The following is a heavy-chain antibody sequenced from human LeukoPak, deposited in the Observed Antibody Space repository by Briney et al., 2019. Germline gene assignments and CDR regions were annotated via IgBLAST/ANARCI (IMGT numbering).Heavy chain of an antibody. J-gene: IGHJ4*02. V-gene: IGHV3-33*08. CDR2: IWYDGSNK. CDR3: ARAATYCGGDCYEFDY. Sequence: GGSLRLSCAASGFTFSINAMTWVRQAPGKGLEWVAVIWYDGSNKYYADSVKGRFTISRDNSKNTLYLQMNSLRAEDTAVYYCARAATYCGGDCYEFDYWGQGTLVTVSS. CDR1: GFTFSINA. D-gene: IGHD2-21*02.